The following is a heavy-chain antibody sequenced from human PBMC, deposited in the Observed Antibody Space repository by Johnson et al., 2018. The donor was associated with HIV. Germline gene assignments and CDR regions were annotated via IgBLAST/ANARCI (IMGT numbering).Heavy chain of an antibody. CDR1: GFTFSSYG. CDR3: AREGYYNFWAGQAQGVFDI. V-gene: IGHV3-30*02. Sequence: QVQLVESGGGVVQPGGSLRLSCAASGFTFSSYGMHWVRQAPGKGLEWVAFIRYDGSNKYYADSVKGRFTISRDNSKNTLYLQMNSLRAEDTAVYYCAREGYYNFWAGQAQGVFDIWGQGTMVTVSS. CDR2: IRYDGSNK. D-gene: IGHD3/OR15-3a*01. J-gene: IGHJ3*02.